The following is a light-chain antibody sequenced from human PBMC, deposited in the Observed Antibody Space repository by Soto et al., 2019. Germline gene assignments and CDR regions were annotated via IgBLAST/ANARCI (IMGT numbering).Light chain of an antibody. CDR2: GAS. CDR3: QQYGSSYPWT. Sequence: EIVLTQSPGTLSLSPGERAALSCRASQSVSSNLAWYQQKPGQAPRLLIYGASTRATGIPARFSGSGSGTDFTLTIRRLEPEDFAVYYCQQYGSSYPWTFGQGTKVDIK. CDR1: QSVSSN. J-gene: IGKJ1*01. V-gene: IGKV3-20*01.